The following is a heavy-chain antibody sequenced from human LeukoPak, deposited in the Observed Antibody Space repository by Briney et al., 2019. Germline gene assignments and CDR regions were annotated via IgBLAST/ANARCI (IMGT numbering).Heavy chain of an antibody. V-gene: IGHV3-23*01. J-gene: IGHJ4*02. CDR3: AKDAGLGTAMAVNFDY. Sequence: PGGSLRLSCAASGFTFSSYVMSGVRQAPGKGLEWVSAISGSGGSKYYADSLKGGFTISRDNSKNTLYLQRNSLRAEDTAVYYCAKDAGLGTAMAVNFDYWGQGTLVTVSS. D-gene: IGHD5-18*01. CDR2: ISGSGGSK. CDR1: GFTFSSYV.